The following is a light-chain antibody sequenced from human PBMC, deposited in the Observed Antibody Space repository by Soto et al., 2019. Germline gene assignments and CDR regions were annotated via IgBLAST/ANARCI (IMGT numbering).Light chain of an antibody. CDR1: SSNIGAGYD. V-gene: IGLV1-40*01. CDR3: QSYDSSLTALYV. J-gene: IGLJ1*01. Sequence: QSVLTQPPSVSGAPGQRVTISCTGSSSNIGAGYDVQWYQQLPGTAPKLLMYGNTNRPSGVPDRFSGSKSGTSASLAITGLQAEDEADYHCQSYDSSLTALYVFGTGTKVTVL. CDR2: GNT.